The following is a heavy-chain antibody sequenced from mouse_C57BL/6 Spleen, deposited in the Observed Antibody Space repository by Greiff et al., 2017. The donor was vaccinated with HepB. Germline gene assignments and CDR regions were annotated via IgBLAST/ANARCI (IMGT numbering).Heavy chain of an antibody. V-gene: IGHV1-69*01. D-gene: IGHD3-2*02. CDR3: ARRLDYYAMDY. CDR1: GYTFTSYW. CDR2: IDPSDSYT. J-gene: IGHJ4*01. Sequence: QVQLQQPGAELVMPGASVKLSCKASGYTFTSYWTHWVKQRPGQGLEWIGEIDPSDSYTNYNQKFKGKSTLTVDKSSSTAYMQLSSLTSEDSAVYYSARRLDYYAMDYWGQGTSVTVSS.